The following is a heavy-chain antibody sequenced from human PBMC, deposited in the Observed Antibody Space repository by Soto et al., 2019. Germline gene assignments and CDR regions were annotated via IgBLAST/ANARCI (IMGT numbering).Heavy chain of an antibody. V-gene: IGHV3-23*01. J-gene: IGHJ5*02. CDR1: GFTFSSYP. CDR2: ISGGGYNT. D-gene: IGHD1-1*01. CDR3: AKFGGGGLNDMSSNLFDP. Sequence: EVQLLESGGQLVQPGGSLRLSCAASGFTFSSYPMSWVRQTPTKGLEWVSVISGGGYNTYYADSVEGRFTISRDNFENTRFLQMISLRPEDTAVYYCAKFGGGGLNDMSSNLFDPLGQGTPVTVSS.